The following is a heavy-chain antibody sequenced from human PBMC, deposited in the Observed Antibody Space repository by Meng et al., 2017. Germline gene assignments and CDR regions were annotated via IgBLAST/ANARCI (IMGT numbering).Heavy chain of an antibody. CDR3: ARACGSSGSRLGYFQH. Sequence: GESLMISRAASGFTASSNYMSWVPQAPGTGLEWVSVIYSGGSSYYEDSVKGRFTISRHNSKNTLYLQMTSLRAEDTAVYYCARACGSSGSRLGYFQHWGQGTLVTVSS. D-gene: IGHD3-22*01. V-gene: IGHV3-53*01. CDR1: GFTASSNY. CDR2: IYSGGSS. J-gene: IGHJ1*01.